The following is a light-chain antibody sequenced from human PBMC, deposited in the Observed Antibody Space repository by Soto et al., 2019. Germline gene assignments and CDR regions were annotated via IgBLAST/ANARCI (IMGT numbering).Light chain of an antibody. J-gene: IGKJ1*01. CDR3: QQYGSSGT. CDR2: GAS. Sequence: EIVLTQSPGTLSLSPGERATLSCRASQSVSNNYLAWYKQKSGQAPRLLIYGASNRATGIPDRFSGSGSGTDFTLTISRLEPEDFPVYYCQQYGSSGTFGQWTKVEIK. V-gene: IGKV3-20*01. CDR1: QSVSNNY.